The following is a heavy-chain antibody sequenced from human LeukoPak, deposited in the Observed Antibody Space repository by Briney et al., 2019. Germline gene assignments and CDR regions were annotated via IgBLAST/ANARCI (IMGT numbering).Heavy chain of an antibody. CDR2: ISSSSTYI. CDR1: GFTFSTYY. Sequence: GGSLRLSCAASGFTFSTYYMTWVRQAPGKGLEWVSSISSSSTYIYYADSLKGRFTISRDNAKNSLFLQMNSLRAEDTAVYYCARESYYYDSSGYYYGSHAFDIWGQGTMVTVPS. CDR3: ARESYYYDSSGYYYGSHAFDI. D-gene: IGHD3-22*01. J-gene: IGHJ3*02. V-gene: IGHV3-21*01.